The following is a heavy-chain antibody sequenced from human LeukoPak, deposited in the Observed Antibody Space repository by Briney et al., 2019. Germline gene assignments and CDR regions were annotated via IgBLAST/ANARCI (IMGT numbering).Heavy chain of an antibody. CDR1: GSTFDDYG. V-gene: IGHV3-20*04. CDR2: INWDGTNT. D-gene: IGHD6-13*01. J-gene: IGHJ4*02. CDR3: ARDVSSNWYSFNF. Sequence: GGSLRLSCEDSGSTFDDYGLSGVRQVPGKGLEWVCGINWDGTNTHYADSVKGRFTIYRDNAKNSLFLEMTNLRAEDTAFYYCARDVSSNWYSFNFWGQGILVTVST.